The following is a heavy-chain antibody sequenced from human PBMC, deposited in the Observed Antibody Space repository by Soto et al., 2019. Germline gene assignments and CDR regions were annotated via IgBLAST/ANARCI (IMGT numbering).Heavy chain of an antibody. Sequence: SVKVSCKASGGTFSSYAISWVRQAPGQGLEWMGGIIPIFGTANYAQKFQGRVTITADKSTSTAYMELSSLRSEDTAVYYCARVGFGVVTWFDPWGQGSLVTLSS. CDR1: GGTFSSYA. J-gene: IGHJ5*02. D-gene: IGHD3-3*01. V-gene: IGHV1-69*06. CDR3: ARVGFGVVTWFDP. CDR2: IIPIFGTA.